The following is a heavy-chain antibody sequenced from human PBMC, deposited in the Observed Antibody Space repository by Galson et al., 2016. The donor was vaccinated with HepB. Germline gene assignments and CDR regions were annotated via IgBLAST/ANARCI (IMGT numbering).Heavy chain of an antibody. Sequence: SVKVSCKVSGGTFSSYAISWVRQAPGQGPEWMGASVPMFRTRTYAQKFQGRVTITADRSTNTSHMELRSLRSEDTATYYCARLLQGGWFDPWGQGTLVTVSS. J-gene: IGHJ5*02. CDR1: GGTFSSYA. CDR2: SVPMFRTR. CDR3: ARLLQGGWFDP. V-gene: IGHV1-69*06. D-gene: IGHD2/OR15-2a*01.